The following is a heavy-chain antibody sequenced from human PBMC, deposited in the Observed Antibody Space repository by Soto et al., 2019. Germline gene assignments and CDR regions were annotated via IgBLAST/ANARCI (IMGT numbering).Heavy chain of an antibody. J-gene: IGHJ4*02. CDR1: GGSFSGYY. CDR3: ARGTGSY. Sequence: SETLSLTCAVYGGSFSGYYWSWIRQPPGKGLEWIGEINHSGSTNYNPSLKSRVTISVDTSKNQFSLKLSSVTAADTAVYYCARGTGSYWGQGALVTVSS. D-gene: IGHD1-26*01. CDR2: INHSGST. V-gene: IGHV4-34*01.